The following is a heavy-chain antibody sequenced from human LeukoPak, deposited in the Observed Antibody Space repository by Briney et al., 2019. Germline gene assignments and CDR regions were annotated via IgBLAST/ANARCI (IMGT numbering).Heavy chain of an antibody. V-gene: IGHV4-39*07. J-gene: IGHJ5*02. D-gene: IGHD6-13*01. CDR2: IYYSGST. CDR3: ARDSPSSSWSQYNWFDP. CDR1: GGSISSSSYY. Sequence: SETLSLTCTVSGGSISSSSYYWGWIHQPPGKGLEWIGSIYYSGSTYYNPSLKSRVTISVDTSKNQFSLKLSSVTAADTAVYYCARDSPSSSWSQYNWFDPWGQGTLVTVSS.